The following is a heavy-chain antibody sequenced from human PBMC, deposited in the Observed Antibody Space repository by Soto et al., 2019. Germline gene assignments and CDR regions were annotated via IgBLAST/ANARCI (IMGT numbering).Heavy chain of an antibody. CDR2: ISGSGGST. D-gene: IGHD3-22*01. CDR1: GFTFSSYA. J-gene: IGHJ3*02. CDR3: AKDFPPMIVVPDAFEI. V-gene: IGHV3-23*01. Sequence: GGSLRLSCAASGFTFSSYAMSWDRQAPGKGLEWVSAISGSGGSTYYADSVKGRFTISRDNSKNTLYLQMNSLRAEDTAVYYCAKDFPPMIVVPDAFEIWGQGTMVTVSS.